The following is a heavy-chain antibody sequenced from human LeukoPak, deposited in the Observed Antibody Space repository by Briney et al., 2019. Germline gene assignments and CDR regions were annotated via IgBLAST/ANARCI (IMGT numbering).Heavy chain of an antibody. CDR3: ARNADRWFGEHQPDY. CDR1: GYTFTGYY. D-gene: IGHD3-10*01. J-gene: IGHJ4*02. Sequence: ASVKVSCKASGYTFTGYYMHWVRQATGQGLEWMGWMNPNSGNTGYAQKFQGRVTMTRNTSISTAYMELSSLRSEDTAVYYCARNADRWFGEHQPDYWGQGTLVTVSS. V-gene: IGHV1-8*02. CDR2: MNPNSGNT.